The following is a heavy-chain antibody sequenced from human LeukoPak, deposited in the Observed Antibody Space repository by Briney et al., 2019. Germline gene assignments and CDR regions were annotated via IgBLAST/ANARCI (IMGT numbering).Heavy chain of an antibody. CDR3: ARSLFVALTD. CDR2: VDPSNDDT. Sequence: ASVKVSCKASGYTFTDHSIHWVRQAPGQGLEWMGYVDPSNDDTNYAPKFHDRVTMTGDTSIRTAYMELSRLTSDDTAVYYCARSLFVALTDWGQGTLVIVSS. CDR1: GYTFTDHS. J-gene: IGHJ4*02. D-gene: IGHD2-21*01. V-gene: IGHV1-2*02.